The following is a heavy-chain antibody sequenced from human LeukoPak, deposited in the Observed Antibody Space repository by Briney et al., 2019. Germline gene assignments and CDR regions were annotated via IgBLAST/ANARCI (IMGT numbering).Heavy chain of an antibody. Sequence: PGGSLRLSCAASGFTFSNYATGWVRQAPGKGLEWVSAISASGGSTYYADSVKGRFTISRDNSKNTLYLQMNSLRAEDTAVYYCAKPKDTAVGRYFDYWGQGTLVTVSS. D-gene: IGHD2-2*01. J-gene: IGHJ4*02. CDR3: AKPKDTAVGRYFDY. CDR2: ISASGGST. V-gene: IGHV3-23*01. CDR1: GFTFSNYA.